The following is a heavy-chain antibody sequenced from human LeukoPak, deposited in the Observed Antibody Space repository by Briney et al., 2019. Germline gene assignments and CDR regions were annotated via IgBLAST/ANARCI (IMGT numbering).Heavy chain of an antibody. CDR1: GGSISSGGYY. CDR3: ARRAKLYEYGNLE. V-gene: IGHV4-31*03. J-gene: IGHJ4*02. D-gene: IGHD4-11*01. CDR2: IYYSGST. Sequence: SQTLSLTCTVSGGSISSGGYYWSWIRQHPGKGLEWIGYIYYSGSTYYNPSLKSRVTISVDTSKNQFSLKLSSVTAADTAVYYCARRAKLYEYGNLEWGQGTLVTVSS.